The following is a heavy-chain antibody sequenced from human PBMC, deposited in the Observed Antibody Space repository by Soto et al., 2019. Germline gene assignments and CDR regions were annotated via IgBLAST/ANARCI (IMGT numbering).Heavy chain of an antibody. CDR1: GGPISTYY. Sequence: SETLSLTCTVSGGPISTYYWSWIRRPPGKELEWIGYIRNSGSSNSNPSLKSRVTISVDTSTNQFSLKLRNVTGADTAVYYCARDGGVVGAEGAFEIWGQGTMVTVSS. CDR3: ARDGGVVGAEGAFEI. V-gene: IGHV4-59*01. J-gene: IGHJ3*02. CDR2: IRNSGSS. D-gene: IGHD1-26*01.